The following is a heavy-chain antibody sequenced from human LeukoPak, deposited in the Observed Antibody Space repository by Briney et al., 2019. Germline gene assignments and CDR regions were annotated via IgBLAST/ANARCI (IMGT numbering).Heavy chain of an antibody. D-gene: IGHD6-6*01. J-gene: IGHJ6*03. Sequence: GGSLRLSCAASGFTLSSYWMHWVRQAPGKGLVWVSRIKSDGRTNYADSVKGRFTISRDNSKNTLYLQMNSLRAEDTAVYYCAKDSSTWYYMDVWGKGTTVTVSS. CDR3: AKDSSTWYYMDV. CDR2: IKSDGRT. V-gene: IGHV3-74*01. CDR1: GFTLSSYW.